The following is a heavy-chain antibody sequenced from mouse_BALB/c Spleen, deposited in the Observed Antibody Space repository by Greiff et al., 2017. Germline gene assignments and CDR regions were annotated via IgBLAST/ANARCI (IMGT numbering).Heavy chain of an antibody. D-gene: IGHD2-1*01. CDR1: GYTFTSYW. V-gene: IGHV1-7*01. CDR3: ARSRGNPHAMDY. CDR2: INPSTGYT. Sequence: QVQLKESGAELAKPGASVKMSCKASGYTFTSYWMHWVKQRPGQGLEWIGYINPSTGYTEYNQKFKDKATLTADKSSSTAYMQLSSLTSEDSAVYYCARSRGNPHAMDYWGQGTSVTVSS. J-gene: IGHJ4*01.